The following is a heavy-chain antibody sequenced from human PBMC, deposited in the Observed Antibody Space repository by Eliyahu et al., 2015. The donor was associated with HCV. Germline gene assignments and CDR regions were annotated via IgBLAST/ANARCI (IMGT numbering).Heavy chain of an antibody. CDR2: IYYSGST. Sequence: EWIGYIYYSGSTNYNPSLKSRVTISVDTSKNQFSLKLSSVTAADTAVYYCARNIVVVPAVPDGVLHELAFDIWGQGTMVTVSS. D-gene: IGHD2-2*01. J-gene: IGHJ3*02. V-gene: IGHV4-59*01. CDR3: ARNIVVVPAVPDGVLHELAFDI.